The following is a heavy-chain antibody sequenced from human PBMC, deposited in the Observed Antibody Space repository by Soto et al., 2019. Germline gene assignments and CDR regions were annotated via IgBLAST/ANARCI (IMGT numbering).Heavy chain of an antibody. CDR3: AGDATVVVVVAATKHSNWFDP. D-gene: IGHD2-15*01. CDR2: ISSSGSTI. Sequence: QVQLVESGGGLVKPGGSLRLSCAASGFTFSDYYMSWIRQAPGKGLEWVSYISSSGSTIYYADSVKGRFTISRDNAKNSLYLQMNSLRAEDTAVYYCAGDATVVVVVAATKHSNWFDPWGQGTLVAVSS. CDR1: GFTFSDYY. J-gene: IGHJ5*02. V-gene: IGHV3-11*01.